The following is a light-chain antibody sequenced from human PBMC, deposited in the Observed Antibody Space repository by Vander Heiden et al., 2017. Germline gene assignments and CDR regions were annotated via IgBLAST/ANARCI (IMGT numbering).Light chain of an antibody. Sequence: DIQMTQSPSSLSASVGDRVTITCRASQSISSYLNWYQQKPGKAPKLLIYAASSLQSGVPSRFSGSGSETDFTLTISRLQPEDFATYYCQQSDSTPITFGQGTLMEIK. CDR3: QQSDSTPIT. CDR1: QSISSY. CDR2: AAS. V-gene: IGKV1-39*01. J-gene: IGKJ5*01.